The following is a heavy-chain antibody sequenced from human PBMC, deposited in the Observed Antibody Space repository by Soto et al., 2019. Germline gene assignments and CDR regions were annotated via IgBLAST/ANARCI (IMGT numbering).Heavy chain of an antibody. V-gene: IGHV4-59*08. CDR2: IDNNGGT. CDR3: VRQGFGALHGLVDV. Sequence: QVQLQESGPGLVKPSETLSLTCTVSGDSVSSYKWSWIRQTPGKGLEWIGYIDNNGGTSYNPSLRSRVPMSVDTSTKQSSLRLNSVTAADTAVYYGVRQGFGALHGLVDVWGQGTTVTVSS. J-gene: IGHJ6*02. D-gene: IGHD3-10*01. CDR1: GDSVSSYK.